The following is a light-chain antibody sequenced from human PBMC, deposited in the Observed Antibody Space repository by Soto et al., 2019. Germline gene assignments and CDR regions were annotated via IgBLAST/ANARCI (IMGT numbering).Light chain of an antibody. V-gene: IGKV1-5*03. CDR2: KAS. J-gene: IGKJ1*01. CDR1: QSISSW. Sequence: DIPMTQSPSTLSASVGDRVTITCRASQSISSWLAWYQQKPGKAPKLLIYKASSLESGVPSRFSGSGSGTEFTLTISSLQPDDFATYYCQQYSTFGQVTKVEIK. CDR3: QQYST.